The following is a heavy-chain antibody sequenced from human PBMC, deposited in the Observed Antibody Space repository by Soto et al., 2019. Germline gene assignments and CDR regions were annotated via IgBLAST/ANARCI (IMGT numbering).Heavy chain of an antibody. J-gene: IGHJ4*02. V-gene: IGHV4-30-4*01. CDR2: IYYSGST. CDR1: SGSISSGDSY. CDR3: ARDLRIAARRGHFDY. Sequence: QVQLQESGPGLVKPSQTLSLTCTVSSGSISSGDSYWSWIRQPPGKGLEWIGYIYYSGSTSYNPSLRSRLTISLDKSKNQFSLNLRSVTAADTAVYYCARDLRIAARRGHFDYWGLGTLLTVSS. D-gene: IGHD6-6*01.